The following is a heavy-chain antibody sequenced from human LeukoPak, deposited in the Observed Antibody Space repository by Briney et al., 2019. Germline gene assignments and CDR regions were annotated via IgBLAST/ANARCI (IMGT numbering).Heavy chain of an antibody. CDR2: INPSGGST. D-gene: IGHD5-12*01. CDR1: GYTFTSYY. V-gene: IGHV1-46*01. Sequence: GASVKVSCKASGYTFTSYYMHWVRQAPGQGLEWMGIINPSGGSTSYAQKFQGRVTMTRDMSTSTVYMELSSLRSEDTAVYYCARGLATYSGYDWRFDYWGQGTLVTVSS. J-gene: IGHJ4*02. CDR3: ARGLATYSGYDWRFDY.